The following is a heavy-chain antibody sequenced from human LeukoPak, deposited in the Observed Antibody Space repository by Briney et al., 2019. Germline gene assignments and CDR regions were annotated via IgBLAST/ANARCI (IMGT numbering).Heavy chain of an antibody. V-gene: IGHV4-59*01. CDR2: IYYSGST. Sequence: SETLSLTCTVSGGSISSYYWSWIRQPPGKGLEWIGYIYYSGSTNYNPSLKSRVTISVDTSKNQFSLKLSSVTAADTAVYYCARAGAIFAYYYYGMDVWGQGTTVTVSS. D-gene: IGHD3-9*01. CDR3: ARAGAIFAYYYYGMDV. J-gene: IGHJ6*02. CDR1: GGSISSYY.